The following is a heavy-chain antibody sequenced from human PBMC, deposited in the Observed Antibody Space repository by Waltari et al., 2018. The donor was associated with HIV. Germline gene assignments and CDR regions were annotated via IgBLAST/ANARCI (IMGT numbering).Heavy chain of an antibody. V-gene: IGHV1-8*01. CDR1: GYTFTSYD. CDR2: MNPNTGDT. D-gene: IGHD3-10*01. Sequence: QVQLVQSGAEVKKPGASVKVSCRPSGYTFTSYDILWVRQGTGQGLAWVGSMNPNTGDTDYTQKFQGRVTMTRNTSISTAYMELSSLRSEDTAVYYCARRGVVRGVAGYNWFDPWGQGTLVTVSS. J-gene: IGHJ5*02. CDR3: ARRGVVRGVAGYNWFDP.